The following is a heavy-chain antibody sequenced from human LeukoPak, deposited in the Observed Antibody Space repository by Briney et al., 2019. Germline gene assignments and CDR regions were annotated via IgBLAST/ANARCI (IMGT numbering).Heavy chain of an antibody. J-gene: IGHJ4*02. CDR3: TRKTYCGGDCYFNDY. D-gene: IGHD2-21*02. CDR2: IRSKAYGGTT. CDR1: GFTFGDYA. Sequence: GGSLRLSCTASGFTFGDYAMSWVRQAPGKGLEWVGFIRSKAYGGTTEYAASVKGRFTISRDDSKSIAYLQMNSLKTEDTAVYYCTRKTYCGGDCYFNDYWGQGTLVTVSS. V-gene: IGHV3-49*04.